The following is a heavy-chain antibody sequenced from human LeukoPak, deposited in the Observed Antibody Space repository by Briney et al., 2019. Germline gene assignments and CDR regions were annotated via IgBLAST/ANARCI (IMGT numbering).Heavy chain of an antibody. D-gene: IGHD1-26*01. V-gene: IGHV1-2*04. J-gene: IGHJ2*01. Sequence: ASVKVSCKATGYTFTSYGISWVRQAPGQGLEWMGWINPRSGGTNYVQKFQGWVTMTRDTSITTAYMELNRLKSDDTAIYYCARGIVGAIKRYWYFDLWGRGTLVTVSS. CDR2: INPRSGGT. CDR1: GYTFTSYG. CDR3: ARGIVGAIKRYWYFDL.